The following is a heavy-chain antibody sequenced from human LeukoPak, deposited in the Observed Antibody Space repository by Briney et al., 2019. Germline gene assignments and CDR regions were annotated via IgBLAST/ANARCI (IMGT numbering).Heavy chain of an antibody. CDR2: ISGSGGST. Sequence: PGGSLRLSCAASGFTFSSYAMSWVRQAPGKGLEWVSAISGSGGSTYYADSVKGRCTISRDNSKNTLYLQINSLRAEDTALYYCAKDLDYYGSGTAQIDYWGQGTLVTVSS. V-gene: IGHV3-23*01. CDR3: AKDLDYYGSGTAQIDY. J-gene: IGHJ4*02. D-gene: IGHD3-10*01. CDR1: GFTFSSYA.